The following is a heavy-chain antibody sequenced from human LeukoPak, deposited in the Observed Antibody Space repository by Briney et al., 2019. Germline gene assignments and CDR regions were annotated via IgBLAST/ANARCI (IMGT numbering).Heavy chain of an antibody. CDR1: GYSFTSYG. CDR2: ININTGNP. V-gene: IGHV7-4-1*02. Sequence: ASVKISCKASGYSFTSYGLNWVRQAPGQGLEWMGWININTGNPTYAQGFTGRFVFSLDTSVSTAYLQISSLKAEDTAVYYCARGSIGLMTTMTDWGQGTLVTVSS. J-gene: IGHJ4*02. CDR3: ARGSIGLMTTMTD. D-gene: IGHD4-17*01.